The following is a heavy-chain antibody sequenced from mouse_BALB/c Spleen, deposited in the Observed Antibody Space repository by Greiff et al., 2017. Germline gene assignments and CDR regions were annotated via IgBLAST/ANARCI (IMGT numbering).Heavy chain of an antibody. J-gene: IGHJ3*01. CDR2: IDPSDSYT. V-gene: IGHV1-69*02. D-gene: IGHD1-1*01. CDR1: GYTFTSYW. CDR3: ANYYGSRAY. Sequence: VQLQQPGAELVKPGASVKLSCKASGYTFTSYWMHWVKQRPGQGLEWIGEIDPSDSYTNYNQKFKGKATLTVDKSSSTAYMQLSSLTSEDSAVYYCANYYGSRAYWGQGTLVTVSA.